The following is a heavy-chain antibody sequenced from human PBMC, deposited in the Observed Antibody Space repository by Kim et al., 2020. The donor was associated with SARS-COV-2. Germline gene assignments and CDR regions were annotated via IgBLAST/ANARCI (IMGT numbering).Heavy chain of an antibody. CDR3: LKGGWGWIWDY. CDR2: IDGSDGTI. CDR1: GFTFTGHA. J-gene: IGHJ4*02. V-gene: IGHV3-23*01. D-gene: IGHD3-16*01. Sequence: GGSLRLSCTTSGFTFTGHAMSWVRQAPGKGLEWVSSIDGSDGTIYYVDSVKGRFSISRDDSKNTLYLQMSALRADDTAVYYCLKGGWGWIWDYWGQGTL.